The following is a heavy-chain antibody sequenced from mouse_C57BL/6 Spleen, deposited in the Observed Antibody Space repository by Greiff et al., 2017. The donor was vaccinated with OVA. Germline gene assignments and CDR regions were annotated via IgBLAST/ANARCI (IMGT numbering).Heavy chain of an antibody. Sequence: VQLQHPGAELVKPGASVKMSCKASGYTFTSYWITWVKQRPGQGLEWIGDIYPGSGSTNYNEKFKSKATLTVDTSSSTAYMQLSSLTSEDSAVYYCARSDYYGSSYGYFDVWGTGTTVTVSS. CDR1: GYTFTSYW. J-gene: IGHJ1*03. CDR2: IYPGSGST. D-gene: IGHD1-1*01. CDR3: ARSDYYGSSYGYFDV. V-gene: IGHV1-55*01.